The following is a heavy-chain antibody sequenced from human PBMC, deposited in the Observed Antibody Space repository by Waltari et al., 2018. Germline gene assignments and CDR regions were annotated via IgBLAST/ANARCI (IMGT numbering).Heavy chain of an antibody. J-gene: IGHJ4*02. CDR3: ATWPGKYSSSSTWTFDY. CDR2: FDPEDGEP. CDR1: GYTLTALS. D-gene: IGHD6-6*01. Sequence: QVQLVQSGAEVKKPGASVKVSCKVSGYTLTALSMHWVRQAPGKGLEWMGGFDPEDGEPTYEQKFQGGVTMTEDTSTDTAYMELSSLRSEDTAVYYCATWPGKYSSSSTWTFDYWGQGTLVTVSS. V-gene: IGHV1-24*01.